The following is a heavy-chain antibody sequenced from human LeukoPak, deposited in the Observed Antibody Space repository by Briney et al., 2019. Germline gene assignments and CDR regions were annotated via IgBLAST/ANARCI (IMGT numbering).Heavy chain of an antibody. V-gene: IGHV4-4*09. CDR1: GDSISTYY. Sequence: SETLSLTCTVSGDSISTYYLSWIRQPPGKGLEWIGYIYTSGSTSYNPSLKGRVTISVDTPKNQFSLKLRSVTAADTAVYYCARHSSGLDAFDMWGQGTMVTVSS. D-gene: IGHD3-3*01. CDR3: ARHSSGLDAFDM. J-gene: IGHJ3*02. CDR2: IYTSGST.